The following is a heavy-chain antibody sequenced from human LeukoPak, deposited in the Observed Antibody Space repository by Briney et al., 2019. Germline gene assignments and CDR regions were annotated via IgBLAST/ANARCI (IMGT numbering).Heavy chain of an antibody. CDR2: ISAYNGNT. J-gene: IGHJ4*02. Sequence: VSVKVSCTASGYTFTSYGISWVRQAPGQGLEWMGWISAYNGNTNYAQKLQGRVTMTTDTSTSTAYMELRSLRSDDTAVYYCARDYYDSSGYFEGDDYWGQGTLVTVSS. V-gene: IGHV1-18*01. CDR3: ARDYYDSSGYFEGDDY. CDR1: GYTFTSYG. D-gene: IGHD3-22*01.